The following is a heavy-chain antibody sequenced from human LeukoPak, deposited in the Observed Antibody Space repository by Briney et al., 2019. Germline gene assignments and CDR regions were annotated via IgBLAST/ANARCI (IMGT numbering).Heavy chain of an antibody. Sequence: AGGSLRLSCAASGLTFSNYAMSWVRQAPGKGLEWASAISGSGGSTYYADSVKGRFTISRDNPKNTLYLQMNSLRAEDTAVYYCAKGPYSSSWYDYWGQGTLVTVSS. V-gene: IGHV3-23*01. D-gene: IGHD6-13*01. CDR3: AKGPYSSSWYDY. CDR1: GLTFSNYA. CDR2: ISGSGGST. J-gene: IGHJ4*02.